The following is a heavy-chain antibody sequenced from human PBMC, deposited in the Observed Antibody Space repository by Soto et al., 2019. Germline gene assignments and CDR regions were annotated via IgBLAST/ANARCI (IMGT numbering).Heavy chain of an antibody. Sequence: LSLTCAVYGGSFSGYYWSWIRQPPGKGLEWIGEINHSGSTNYNPSLKSRVTISVDTSKNQFSLKLSSVTAADTAVYYCARRRSSYHYYPGMDVWGPGTTVTVSS. D-gene: IGHD3-10*01. CDR3: ARRRSSYHYYPGMDV. J-gene: IGHJ6*02. CDR1: GGSFSGYY. V-gene: IGHV4-34*01. CDR2: INHSGST.